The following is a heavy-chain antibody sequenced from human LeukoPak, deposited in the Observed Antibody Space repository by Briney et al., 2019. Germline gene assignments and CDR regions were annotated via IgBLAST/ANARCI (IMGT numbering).Heavy chain of an antibody. V-gene: IGHV1-2*02. CDR3: ARSPHILTGENFDY. J-gene: IGHJ4*02. Sequence: ASVKVSCKASGYTFTDYYMHWVRQAPGQGLEWMGWINLNSGGTNYVQKFQGRVTMTRDTSIRTAYMELSRLRSDDTAVYYCARSPHILTGENFDYWGQGTLVTVSS. D-gene: IGHD3-9*01. CDR1: GYTFTDYY. CDR2: INLNSGGT.